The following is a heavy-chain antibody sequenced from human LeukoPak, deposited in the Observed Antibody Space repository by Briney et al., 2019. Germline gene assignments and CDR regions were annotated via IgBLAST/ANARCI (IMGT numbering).Heavy chain of an antibody. CDR1: GFTFSSYW. D-gene: IGHD6-13*01. CDR2: IKQDGSEK. J-gene: IGHJ4*02. Sequence: GGSLRLSCAASGFTFSSYWMSWVRQAPGKGLEWVANIKQDGSEKYYADSVKGRFTISRDNAKNSLYLQMNSLRAEDTAVYYCGAGQRMYYFDYWGQGTLVTVSS. CDR3: GAGQRMYYFDY. V-gene: IGHV3-7*01.